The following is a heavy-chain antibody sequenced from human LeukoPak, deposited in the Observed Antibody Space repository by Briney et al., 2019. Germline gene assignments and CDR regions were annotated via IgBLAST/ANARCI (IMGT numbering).Heavy chain of an antibody. V-gene: IGHV4-34*01. J-gene: IGHJ5*02. CDR2: INHSGST. D-gene: IGHD1-26*01. CDR1: GGSFSGYY. CDR3: ARTPREVWFDP. Sequence: PSETLSLTCPVYGGSFSGYYRRWIRQPPGKGLEWIGEINHSGSTNYNPSLKSRVTISVDTSKNQFSLKLSSVTAADTAVYYCARTPREVWFDPWGQGTLVTVSS.